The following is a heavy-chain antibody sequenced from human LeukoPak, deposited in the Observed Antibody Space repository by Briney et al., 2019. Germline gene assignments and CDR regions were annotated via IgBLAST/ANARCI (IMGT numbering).Heavy chain of an antibody. D-gene: IGHD4-17*01. J-gene: IGHJ5*02. CDR2: IYPGDSDT. Sequence: GESLKISCKAPGYNFPNYWITWVRQMPGKGLELMGIIYPGDSDTRYSPSFQGEVTISADKSITTAYLQWSGLKASDSAMYYCTRRRYGDGYNWFDPWGQGTLVTVSS. V-gene: IGHV5-51*01. CDR1: GYNFPNYW. CDR3: TRRRYGDGYNWFDP.